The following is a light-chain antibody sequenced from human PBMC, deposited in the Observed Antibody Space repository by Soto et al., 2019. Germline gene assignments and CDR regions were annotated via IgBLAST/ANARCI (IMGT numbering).Light chain of an antibody. V-gene: IGLV2-14*01. CDR3: SSYTSSSTVV. J-gene: IGLJ1*01. CDR2: EVS. Sequence: QSVLTQPASVSGSPGQSITISCTGSSTDVGGYNYVSWYQQHPGKAPKVIIYEVSNRPSGASNRFSGSKSGNTASLTISGLQADDEADYYCSSYTSSSTVVFGIGTKVTVL. CDR1: STDVGGYNY.